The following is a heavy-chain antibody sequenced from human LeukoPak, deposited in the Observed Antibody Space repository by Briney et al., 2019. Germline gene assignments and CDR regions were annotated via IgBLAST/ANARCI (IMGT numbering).Heavy chain of an antibody. CDR3: ARVEFNRFPMRSGVYY. Sequence: GGSLRLSCAASGFTSSSYWMSWGRQAPGEGREWGANIKQDGSEKYYVDSVKGRFTISRDNAKNSLYLQMNSLRVEDTAVYYCARVEFNRFPMRSGVYYWGQGTLVTVSS. CDR1: GFTSSSYW. V-gene: IGHV3-7*01. D-gene: IGHD2-15*01. J-gene: IGHJ4*02. CDR2: IKQDGSEK.